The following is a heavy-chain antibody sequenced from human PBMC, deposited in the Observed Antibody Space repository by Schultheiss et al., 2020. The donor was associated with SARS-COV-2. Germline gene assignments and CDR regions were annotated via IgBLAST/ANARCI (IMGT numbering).Heavy chain of an antibody. Sequence: GGSLRLSCAASGLTFSSYAMSWVRQAPGKGLEWVSAISGSGGSTYYADSVKGRFTISRDNSKNTLYLQMNRLKTEDTAVYYCTRHTGGLGYCSSTSCYPNAFDIWGQGTMVTVSS. J-gene: IGHJ3*02. CDR2: ISGSGGST. CDR1: GLTFSSYA. D-gene: IGHD2-2*01. V-gene: IGHV3-23*01. CDR3: TRHTGGLGYCSSTSCYPNAFDI.